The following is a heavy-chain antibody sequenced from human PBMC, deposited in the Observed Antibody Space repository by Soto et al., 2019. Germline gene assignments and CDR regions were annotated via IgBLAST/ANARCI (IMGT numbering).Heavy chain of an antibody. CDR3: AREMNYYDTSGDSYFDY. V-gene: IGHV4-31*03. Sequence: QVQLQESGPGLVKPSQTLSLTCTVSGGSISSGTYHWSWIRHHPGKGLEWIGYIYYSGSTYYNPCLNSRLTISVDTSKNQFSLRLSSVTAADTAVYYCAREMNYYDTSGDSYFDYWGQGTLVTVSS. D-gene: IGHD3-22*01. CDR1: GGSISSGTYH. CDR2: IYYSGST. J-gene: IGHJ4*02.